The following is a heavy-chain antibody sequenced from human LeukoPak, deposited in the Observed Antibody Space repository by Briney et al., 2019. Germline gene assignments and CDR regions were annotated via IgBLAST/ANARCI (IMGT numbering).Heavy chain of an antibody. J-gene: IGHJ4*02. CDR3: ATIMVRGVISDY. CDR2: FDPEDGGT. CDR1: GYTLTELS. V-gene: IGHV1-24*01. D-gene: IGHD3-10*01. Sequence: ASVKVSCKVSGYTLTELSMHWVRQAPGKGLEWMGGFDPEDGGTIYAQKFQGRVTMTEDTSTDTAYMELSSLRSEDTAVYYCATIMVRGVISDYWGQGTLVTVSS.